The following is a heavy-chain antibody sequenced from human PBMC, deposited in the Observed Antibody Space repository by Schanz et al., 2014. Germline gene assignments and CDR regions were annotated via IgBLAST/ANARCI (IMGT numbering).Heavy chain of an antibody. Sequence: QVQLVQSGAEVKRPGASVRVSCKASGYSFTDYAIHWVRQAPGQGLEWMGWISGYNGEANYAPKFQDRVTMTTDTSTGITSLELRNLKSDDTAVYYCARDRVSFVRGPLGVDWGQGSQVIVSS. CDR1: GYSFTDYA. CDR3: ARDRVSFVRGPLGVD. J-gene: IGHJ4*02. D-gene: IGHD3-10*01. V-gene: IGHV1-18*01. CDR2: ISGYNGEA.